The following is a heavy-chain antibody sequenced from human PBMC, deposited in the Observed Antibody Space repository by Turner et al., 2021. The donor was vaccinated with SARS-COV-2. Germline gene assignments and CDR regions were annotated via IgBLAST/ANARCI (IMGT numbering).Heavy chain of an antibody. CDR3: ASEPTALTQGY. CDR1: GLTFRTHW. Sequence: EVQVMESGGGLVQPGGSLRLSCEASGLTFRTHWMSWVRQATGKGLEWVANINQDQSAKNYVDSVKGRFTISRDDAKNSLYLQMNSLRVEDTAMYYCASEPTALTQGYWGQGTLVTVSS. D-gene: IGHD7-27*01. CDR2: INQDQSAK. V-gene: IGHV3-7*01. J-gene: IGHJ4*02.